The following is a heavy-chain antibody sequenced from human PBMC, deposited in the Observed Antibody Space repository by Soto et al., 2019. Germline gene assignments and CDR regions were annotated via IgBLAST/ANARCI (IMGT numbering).Heavy chain of an antibody. D-gene: IGHD6-19*01. CDR2: INHSGST. V-gene: IGHV4-34*01. J-gene: IGHJ4*02. Sequence: QVQLQQWGAGLLKPSETLSLTCAVYGGSFSGYYWSWIRQPPGKGLEWIGEINHSGSTNYNPSLKSRVTISVDTSKNQFSLKLSSVTAADTAVYYCARLPYSSGWHDYWGQGTLVTVSS. CDR3: ARLPYSSGWHDY. CDR1: GGSFSGYY.